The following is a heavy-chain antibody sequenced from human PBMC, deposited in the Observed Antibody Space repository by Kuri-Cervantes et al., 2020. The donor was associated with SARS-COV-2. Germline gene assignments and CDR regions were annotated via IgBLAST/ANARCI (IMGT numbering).Heavy chain of an antibody. CDR1: GFTFSSYS. CDR2: ISSSSSYI. J-gene: IGHJ4*02. V-gene: IGHV3-21*04. D-gene: IGHD1-26*01. CDR3: AKDGVGATMYYFDY. Sequence: GGSLRLSCAASGFTFSSYSMNWVRQAPGKGLEWVSSISSSSSYIYYADSVKGRFTISRDNSKNTLYLQMNSLRAEDTAVYYCAKDGVGATMYYFDYWGQGTLVTVSS.